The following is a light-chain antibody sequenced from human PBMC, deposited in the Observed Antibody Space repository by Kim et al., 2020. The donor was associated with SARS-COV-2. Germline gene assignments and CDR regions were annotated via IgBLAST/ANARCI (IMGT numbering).Light chain of an antibody. Sequence: GQSITISCTGTASDVGGHNSVSWYQQSPGKVPKLMIYDVTKRPSGVSSRFSGSKSGNTASLTISGLQAEDEADYYCCSYRTSSTYVFGSGTKVTVL. V-gene: IGLV2-14*04. J-gene: IGLJ1*01. CDR1: ASDVGGHNS. CDR2: DVT. CDR3: CSYRTSSTYV.